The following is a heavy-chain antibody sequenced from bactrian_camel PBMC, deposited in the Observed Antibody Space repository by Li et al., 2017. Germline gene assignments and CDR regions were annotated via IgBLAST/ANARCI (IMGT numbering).Heavy chain of an antibody. V-gene: IGHV3S42*01. Sequence: VQLVESGGGSVQAGGSLKLSCAASGFTFSSYAMNWVRQAPGKGLEWVSRINSGDTTRYADSVKGRLTISRDNAKNTLYLQLNSLKTEDTAMYYCARARAEGTYYDFSYWGQGTQVTVS. CDR3: ARARAEGTYYDFSY. D-gene: IGHD2*01. CDR2: INSGDTT. J-gene: IGHJ6*01. CDR1: GFTFSSYA.